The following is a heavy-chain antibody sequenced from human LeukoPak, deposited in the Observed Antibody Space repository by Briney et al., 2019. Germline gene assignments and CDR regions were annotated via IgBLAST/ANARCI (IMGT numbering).Heavy chain of an antibody. J-gene: IGHJ4*02. V-gene: IGHV4-4*07. Sequence: SETLSLTCTVSGGSTSSYYWSWIRQPAGKGLEWIGRIYSSGSTNYNPSLKGRGTMSVDTSKNQFSLKLYSVTAADTAVYYCGYISGSDHRGDWGQGTLVTVPS. CDR2: IYSSGST. D-gene: IGHD5-12*01. CDR1: GGSTSSYY. CDR3: GYISGSDHRGD.